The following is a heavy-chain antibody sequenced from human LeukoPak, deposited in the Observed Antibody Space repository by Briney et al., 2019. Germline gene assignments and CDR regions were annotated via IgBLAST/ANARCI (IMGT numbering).Heavy chain of an antibody. CDR2: TYYRSKWFY. CDR1: GDSVSSNSVS. D-gene: IGHD1-26*01. Sequence: QTLSLTSAISGDSVSSNSVSWNWIRQSPSRVLEWLGSTYYRSKWFYDYAGAVKARITVNPNTSKNQFSLQLTSVTPGDSGVYYCAGSGSYFRHWAEGTRVTVSS. CDR3: AGSGSYFRH. V-gene: IGHV6-1*01. J-gene: IGHJ1*01.